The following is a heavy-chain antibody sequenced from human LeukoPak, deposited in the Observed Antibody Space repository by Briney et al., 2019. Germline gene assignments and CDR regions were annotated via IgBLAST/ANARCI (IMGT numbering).Heavy chain of an antibody. CDR3: ARDKQWPRSYYYYYYGMDV. Sequence: PGGSLRLSCAASGFTFSSYGMHWVRQAPGKGLEWVAVISHDGSNKYYADSVKGRFTISRDNSKNTLYLQMNSLRAEDTAVYYCARDKQWPRSYYYYYYGMDVWGKGTTVTVSS. CDR1: GFTFSSYG. V-gene: IGHV3-30*03. D-gene: IGHD6-19*01. CDR2: ISHDGSNK. J-gene: IGHJ6*04.